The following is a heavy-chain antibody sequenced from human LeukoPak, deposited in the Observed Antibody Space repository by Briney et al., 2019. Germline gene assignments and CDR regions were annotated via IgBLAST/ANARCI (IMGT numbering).Heavy chain of an antibody. CDR3: ARGGGGYCTNGVCSWYFDL. D-gene: IGHD2-8*01. J-gene: IGHJ2*01. CDR1: GGSISSYY. Sequence: SEPLSLTCTVSGGSISSYYWSWIRQPPGKGLEWIGYIYYSGSTNYNPSLKSRVTISVDTSKNQFSLKLSSVTAADTAVYYCARGGGGYCTNGVCSWYFDLWGRGTLVTVSS. V-gene: IGHV4-59*01. CDR2: IYYSGST.